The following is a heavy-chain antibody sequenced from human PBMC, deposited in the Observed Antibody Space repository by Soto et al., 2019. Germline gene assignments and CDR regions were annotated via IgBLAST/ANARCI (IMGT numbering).Heavy chain of an antibody. CDR2: ISSSSSYI. D-gene: IGHD1-26*01. CDR3: ARDLTTTYYYYYGMDV. J-gene: IGHJ6*02. CDR1: GFTFSSYS. V-gene: IGHV3-21*05. Sequence: EVQLVESGGGLVQPGGSLRLSCAASGFTFSSYSMNWVRQAPGKGLEWVSYISSSSSYIYYADSVKGRFTISRDNAKNSLYLQMNSLRAEDTAVYYCARDLTTTYYYYYGMDVWGQGTTVTVSS.